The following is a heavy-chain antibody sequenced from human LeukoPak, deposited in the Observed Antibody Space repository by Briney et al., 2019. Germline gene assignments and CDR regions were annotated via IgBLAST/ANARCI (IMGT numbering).Heavy chain of an antibody. V-gene: IGHV4-38-2*01. CDR1: GYSISSGYY. Sequence: SETLSLTCAVSGYSISSGYYWGWIRQPPGKGLEWIGSIYHSGSTYYNPSLKSRVTISVDTSKNQFSLKLSSVTAADTAVYYCARFKVRGVIETFDYWGQGTLVTVSS. CDR2: IYHSGST. CDR3: ARFKVRGVIETFDY. D-gene: IGHD3-10*01. J-gene: IGHJ4*02.